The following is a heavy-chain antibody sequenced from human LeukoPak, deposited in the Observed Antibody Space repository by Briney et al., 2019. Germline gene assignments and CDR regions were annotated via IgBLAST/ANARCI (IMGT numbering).Heavy chain of an antibody. Sequence: GGSLRLSCAASGFTFSSYAMSWVRQAPGKGLEWVSVIYSDGTTYYADSVKGRFTISRDNSKNTLYLQMNSLRAEDTAVYYCATVRIQLWFLDYWGQGTLVTVSS. CDR3: ATVRIQLWFLDY. V-gene: IGHV3-23*03. J-gene: IGHJ4*02. CDR1: GFTFSSYA. CDR2: IYSDGTT. D-gene: IGHD5-18*01.